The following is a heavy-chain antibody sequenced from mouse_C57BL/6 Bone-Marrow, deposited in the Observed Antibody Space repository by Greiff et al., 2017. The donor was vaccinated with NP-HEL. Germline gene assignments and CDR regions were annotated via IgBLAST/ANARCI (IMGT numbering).Heavy chain of an antibody. CDR3: AREEGIYYGYAWFAY. J-gene: IGHJ3*01. V-gene: IGHV1-59*01. CDR2: IDPSDSYT. Sequence: QVQLQQPGAELVRPGTSVKLSCKASGYTFTSYWMHWVKQRPGQGLEWIGVIDPSDSYTNYNQKFKGKATLTVDTSSSTAYMQLSSLTSEDSAVYYCAREEGIYYGYAWFAYWGQGTLVTVSA. D-gene: IGHD2-2*01. CDR1: GYTFTSYW.